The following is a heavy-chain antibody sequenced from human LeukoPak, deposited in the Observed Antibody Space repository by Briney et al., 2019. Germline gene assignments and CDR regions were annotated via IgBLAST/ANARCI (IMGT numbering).Heavy chain of an antibody. Sequence: GASVKVSCKASGGTFSSYAISWVRQAPGQGLEWMGRIIPILGIANYAQKFQGRVTITADKSTSTAYMELSSLRSEDTAVYYCATTPYDFWSGKEPEDYYYYGMDVWGQGTTVTVSS. J-gene: IGHJ6*02. CDR1: GGTFSSYA. V-gene: IGHV1-69*04. CDR2: IIPILGIA. CDR3: ATTPYDFWSGKEPEDYYYYGMDV. D-gene: IGHD3-3*01.